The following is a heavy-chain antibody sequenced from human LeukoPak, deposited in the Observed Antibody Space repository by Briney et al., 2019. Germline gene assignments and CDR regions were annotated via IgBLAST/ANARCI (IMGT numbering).Heavy chain of an antibody. D-gene: IGHD3-16*02. Sequence: ASVKVSCKASGFALTTYNIVWLRQAPGQGLEWLGWVTAFNENTDYSRKVQGRVTMTRDRSTDTAYMELRSLRFDDTAVYYCARGETAWYYDYVWGSYPQDAFDIWGQGTMVTVSS. CDR1: GFALTTYN. V-gene: IGHV1-18*01. CDR3: ARGETAWYYDYVWGSYPQDAFDI. J-gene: IGHJ3*02. CDR2: VTAFNENT.